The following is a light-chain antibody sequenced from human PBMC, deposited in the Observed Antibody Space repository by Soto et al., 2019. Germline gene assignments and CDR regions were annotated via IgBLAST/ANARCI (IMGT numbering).Light chain of an antibody. CDR3: QSFDTALSSSM. CDR1: SSNIGAYYD. Sequence: QSVLTQPPSVSGAPGQRVTISCTGTSSNIGAYYDVNWYQVVPGKAPILLISRNNNRPSGVADRFSGSTSDTSASLAITGLQSEDEAEYYCQSFDTALSSSMFGGGTKLTVL. CDR2: RNN. V-gene: IGLV1-40*01. J-gene: IGLJ3*02.